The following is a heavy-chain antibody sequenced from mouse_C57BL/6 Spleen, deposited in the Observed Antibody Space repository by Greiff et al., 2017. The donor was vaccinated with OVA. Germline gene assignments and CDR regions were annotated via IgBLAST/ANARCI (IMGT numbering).Heavy chain of an antibody. CDR2: ISYDGSN. CDR1: GYSITSGYY. CDR3: ARERGNYNAMDY. V-gene: IGHV3-6*01. Sequence: EVKLEESGPGLVNPSQSLSLTCSVTGYSITSGYYWNWIRQFPGNKLEWMGYISYDGSNNYNPSLKNRISITRDTSKNQFFLKLNSVTTEDTATYYCARERGNYNAMDYWGQGTSVTVSS. J-gene: IGHJ4*01. D-gene: IGHD2-1*01.